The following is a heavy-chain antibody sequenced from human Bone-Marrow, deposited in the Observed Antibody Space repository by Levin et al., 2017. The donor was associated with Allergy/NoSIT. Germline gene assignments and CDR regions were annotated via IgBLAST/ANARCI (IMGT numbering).Heavy chain of an antibody. J-gene: IGHJ4*02. D-gene: IGHD6-6*01. CDR1: GASITTHH. V-gene: IGHV4-59*08. CDR2: IHFSGNT. Sequence: SETLSLTCTVSGASITTHHWSWIRQPPGKGLEWIAYIHFSGNTDYNPSLKSRVTISVDTSKNQFSLRLTSVTAADTAVYYCARYRSSSEEGYCDHWGQGTLVTVSS. CDR3: ARYRSSSEEGYCDH.